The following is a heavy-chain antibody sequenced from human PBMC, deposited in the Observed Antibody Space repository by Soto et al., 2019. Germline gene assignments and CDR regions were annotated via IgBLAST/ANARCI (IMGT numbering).Heavy chain of an antibody. CDR3: AKDLGVYYYDSSGYPVQH. Sequence: EVQLLESGGGLVQPGGSLRLSCAASGFTFSSYAMSWVRQAPGKGLEWVSAISGSGGSTYYADSVKGRFTISRANSKNPLYLQMNSLRAEDTAVYYCAKDLGVYYYDSSGYPVQHWGQGTLVTVSS. CDR2: ISGSGGST. V-gene: IGHV3-23*01. CDR1: GFTFSSYA. D-gene: IGHD3-22*01. J-gene: IGHJ1*01.